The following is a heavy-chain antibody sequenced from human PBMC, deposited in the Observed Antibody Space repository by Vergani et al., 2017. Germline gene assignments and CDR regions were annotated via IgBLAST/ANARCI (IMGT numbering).Heavy chain of an antibody. CDR3: ARDASSGYYAGGGYYFDY. CDR1: GGTFSSYA. CDR2: IIPIFGTA. D-gene: IGHD3-22*01. Sequence: QVQLVQSGAEVKKPGSSVKVSCKASGGTFSSYAISWVRQAPGQGLEWMGGIIPIFGTANYAQKFQARVTITANESTSTAYMELSSLRSEDTAVYYCARDASSGYYAGGGYYFDYWGQGTLVTVSS. V-gene: IGHV1-69*01. J-gene: IGHJ4*02.